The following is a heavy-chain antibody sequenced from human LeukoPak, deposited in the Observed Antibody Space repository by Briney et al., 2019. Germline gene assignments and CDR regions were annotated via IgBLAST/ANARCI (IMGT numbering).Heavy chain of an antibody. CDR2: IYYSGTT. D-gene: IGHD6-13*01. J-gene: IGHJ4*02. V-gene: IGHV4-59*01. Sequence: SETLSLTCTVSGGSISSYYWSWIRQPPGKGLEWIGYIYYSGTTNYNPSLKSRVTISVDTSKNQFSLKLSSVTAADTAAYYCARGVYIAAAQYGYWGQGTLVTVSS. CDR3: ARGVYIAAAQYGY. CDR1: GGSISSYY.